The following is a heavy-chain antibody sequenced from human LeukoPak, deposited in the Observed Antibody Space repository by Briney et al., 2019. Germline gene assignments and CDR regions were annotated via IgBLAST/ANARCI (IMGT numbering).Heavy chain of an antibody. CDR3: AKAGSNPGTALDY. J-gene: IGHJ4*02. CDR2: ISDTGDTT. Sequence: QTGGSLRLSCAASGFTFSSNAMTWARQAPGKGLEWVSVISDTGDTTYYADSVKGRFTISRGNSKNTLYLQMNSLRAEDTGVYYCAKAGSNPGTALDYWGQGTQLTVSS. CDR1: GFTFSSNA. D-gene: IGHD3-16*02. V-gene: IGHV3-23*01.